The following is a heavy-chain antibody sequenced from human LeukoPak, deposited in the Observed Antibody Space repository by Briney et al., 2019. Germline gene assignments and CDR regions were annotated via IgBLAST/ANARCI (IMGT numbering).Heavy chain of an antibody. CDR3: ARDYCSGGSCYPDY. CDR1: GFTFSSYA. Sequence: PGGSLRLSCAASGFTFSSYAMHWVRQAPGKGLEWVAVISYDGSNKYYADSVKGRFTISRDNSKNTLYLQMNSLRAEDTAVYYCARDYCSGGSCYPDYWGQGTLVTVSS. D-gene: IGHD2-15*01. J-gene: IGHJ4*02. V-gene: IGHV3-30*04. CDR2: ISYDGSNK.